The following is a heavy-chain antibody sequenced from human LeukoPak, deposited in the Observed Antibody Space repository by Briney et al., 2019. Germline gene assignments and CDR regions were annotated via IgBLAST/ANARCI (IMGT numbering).Heavy chain of an antibody. CDR3: ARGYYTYYYDSSGYYCFQH. CDR2: ISSSSSYT. Sequence: GGSLRLSCAASGFTFSDYYMSWIRQAPGKGLEWVSYISSSSSYTNYADSVKGRFTISRDNAKNSLYLQMNSLRAEDTAVYYCARGYYTYYYDSSGYYCFQHWGQGTLVTVSS. D-gene: IGHD3-22*01. J-gene: IGHJ1*01. CDR1: GFTFSDYY. V-gene: IGHV3-11*06.